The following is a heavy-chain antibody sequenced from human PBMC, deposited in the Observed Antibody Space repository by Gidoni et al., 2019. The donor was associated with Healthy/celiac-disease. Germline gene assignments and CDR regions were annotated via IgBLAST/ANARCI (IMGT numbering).Heavy chain of an antibody. Sequence: QVQLVQSGAEVKKPGASVKVSCKASGYTFPSYGSSWVRQAPGQGLEWMGWISAYNGNTNYAQKLQGRVTMTTDTSTSTAYRGLRSLRSDDTAVYYCARDKGFGELLWNWFDPWGQGTLVTVSS. CDR3: ARDKGFGELLWNWFDP. D-gene: IGHD3-10*01. CDR2: ISAYNGNT. V-gene: IGHV1-18*04. J-gene: IGHJ5*02. CDR1: GYTFPSYG.